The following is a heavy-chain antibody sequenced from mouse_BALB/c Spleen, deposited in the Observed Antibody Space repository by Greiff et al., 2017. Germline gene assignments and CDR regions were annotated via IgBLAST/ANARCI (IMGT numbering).Heavy chain of an antibody. V-gene: IGHV1S22*01. D-gene: IGHD1-1*01. Sequence: LQQPGSELVRPGASVKLSCKASGYTFTSYWIHWVKQRPGQGLEWIGNIYPGSGSTNYDEKFKSKATLTVDTSSSTAYMQLSSLTSEDSAVYYCTRLGGSSYWYFDVWGAGTTVTVSS. CDR3: TRLGGSSYWYFDV. J-gene: IGHJ1*01. CDR2: IYPGSGST. CDR1: GYTFTSYW.